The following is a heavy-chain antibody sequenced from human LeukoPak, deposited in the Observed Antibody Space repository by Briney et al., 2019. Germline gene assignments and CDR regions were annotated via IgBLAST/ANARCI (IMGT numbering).Heavy chain of an antibody. CDR1: GFTFSSYS. D-gene: IGHD5-24*01. CDR3: ARDLEEYYYYGMDV. Sequence: GGSLRLSCAASGFTFSSYSMNWVRQAPGKGLDWVSSISSSSSYIYYADSVKGRFTISRDNAKNSLYLQMNSLRAEDTAVYYCARDLEEYYYYGMDVWGQGTTVTVSS. CDR2: ISSSSSYI. J-gene: IGHJ6*02. V-gene: IGHV3-21*01.